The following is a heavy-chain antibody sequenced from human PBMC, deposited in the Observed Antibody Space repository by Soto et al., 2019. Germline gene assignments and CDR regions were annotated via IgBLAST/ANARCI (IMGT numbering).Heavy chain of an antibody. CDR1: TYSISSGFL. D-gene: IGHD1-1*01. Sequence: SETLSLTCSVSTYSISSGFLWGWIRQPPGKGLEWIGSIFYTGDTYYNPSLKSRITMSVDTSRNQFSLKLTSLTAADTAVYYCARDTNSLDPWGQGILVTVS. CDR3: ARDTNSLDP. V-gene: IGHV4-38-2*02. J-gene: IGHJ5*02. CDR2: IFYTGDT.